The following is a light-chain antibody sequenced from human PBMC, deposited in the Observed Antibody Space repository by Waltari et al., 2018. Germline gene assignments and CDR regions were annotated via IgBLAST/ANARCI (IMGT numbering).Light chain of an antibody. CDR3: QVWDTSGDHVKSI. V-gene: IGLV3-21*02. J-gene: IGLJ2*01. Sequence: YVLTQPPSVSVAPAATARITCGGDNIVRTSVHWDQQKPGQAPVLGVYDDHDPPSGIPERVSGVNSGNTATLMISRVEAGDEAEYFCQVWDTSGDHVKSIFGGGTKVTVL. CDR1: NIVRTS. CDR2: DDH.